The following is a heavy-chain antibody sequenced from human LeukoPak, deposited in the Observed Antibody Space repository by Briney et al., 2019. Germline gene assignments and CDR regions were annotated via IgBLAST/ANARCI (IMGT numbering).Heavy chain of an antibody. CDR3: GRGWADY. D-gene: IGHD7-27*01. CDR1: GGSLSGYY. Sequence: SETLSLTCAVYGGSLSGYYWSWIRQPPGKGLEWIGEINHSGSTNYNPSLKSRVTISVDTSKNQFSPKLTSVTAAETAVECCGRGWADYWGQGTLVTVSS. V-gene: IGHV4-34*01. J-gene: IGHJ4*02. CDR2: INHSGST.